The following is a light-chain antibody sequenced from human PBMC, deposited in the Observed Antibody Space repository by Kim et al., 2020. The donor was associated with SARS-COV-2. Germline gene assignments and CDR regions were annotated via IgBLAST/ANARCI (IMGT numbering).Light chain of an antibody. CDR1: QAISNY. CDR2: DAS. V-gene: IGKV1-33*01. CDR3: QQYDNLLPLT. Sequence: SVGDRVTITCQASQAISNYLNWYQQKPGKAPKLLIYDASNLETGVPSRFSGSGSGTDFTFTISSLQPEDIATYYCQQYDNLLPLTFGGGTKVDIK. J-gene: IGKJ4*01.